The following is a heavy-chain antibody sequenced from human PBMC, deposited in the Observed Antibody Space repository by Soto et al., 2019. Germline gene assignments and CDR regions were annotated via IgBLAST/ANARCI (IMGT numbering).Heavy chain of an antibody. CDR1: GGSISSGGYY. J-gene: IGHJ4*02. CDR2: IYYSGST. CDR3: ARAHCSSTSCYFVHPEDVVVVAATVFDY. Sequence: QVQLQESGPGLVKPSQTLSLTCTVSGGSISSGGYYWSWIRQHPGKGLEWIGYIYYSGSTYYNPSLKSRVTISVDTSKNQFSLKLSSVTAADTAVYYCARAHCSSTSCYFVHPEDVVVVAATVFDYWGQGTLVTVSS. V-gene: IGHV4-31*03. D-gene: IGHD2-2*01.